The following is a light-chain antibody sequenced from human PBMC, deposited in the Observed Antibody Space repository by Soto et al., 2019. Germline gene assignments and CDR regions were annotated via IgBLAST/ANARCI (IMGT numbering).Light chain of an antibody. CDR3: QHRRSWTLT. CDR2: AAS. V-gene: IGKV3-11*01. Sequence: EVVLTQSPATLSLSPGVRATLSRRASQMVSSSLAWYQQKPGQAPRLLIYAASNRATGIPARFSGSGSGTDFPLTISSLEPEDFALDYCQHRRSWTLTFGGGPKVEIQ. J-gene: IGKJ4*01. CDR1: QMVSSS.